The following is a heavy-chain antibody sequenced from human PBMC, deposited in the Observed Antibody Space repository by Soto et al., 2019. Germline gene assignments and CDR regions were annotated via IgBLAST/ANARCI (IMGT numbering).Heavy chain of an antibody. D-gene: IGHD6-19*01. Sequence: GGSLSLSCAASGFTFSTHWMHWVRQAPGKGLVWVSRINGDGRSTDYADPVKGRFTISRDNAKNTLYLQMNSLRAEDTAIYYCVRESSEWGHGTLVTVSP. J-gene: IGHJ4*01. CDR3: VRESSE. V-gene: IGHV3-74*01. CDR1: GFTFSTHW. CDR2: INGDGRST.